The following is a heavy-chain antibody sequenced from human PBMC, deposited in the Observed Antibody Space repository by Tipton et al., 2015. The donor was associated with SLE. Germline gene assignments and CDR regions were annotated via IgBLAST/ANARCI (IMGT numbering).Heavy chain of an antibody. Sequence: LRLSCAVYGGSFSGYYWSWIRQPPGKGLEWIGEINHSGSTNYNPSLKSRVTISVDTSKKEFSLKLSSVTAADTAVYYCARRGNWNWGYWGQGTLVTVSS. CDR2: INHSGST. D-gene: IGHD1-7*01. CDR3: ARRGNWNWGY. CDR1: GGSFSGYY. J-gene: IGHJ4*02. V-gene: IGHV4-34*01.